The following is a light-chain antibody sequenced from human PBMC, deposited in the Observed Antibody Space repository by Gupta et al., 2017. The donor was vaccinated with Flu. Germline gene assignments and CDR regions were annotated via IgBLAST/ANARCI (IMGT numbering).Light chain of an antibody. Sequence: QSVLPQAPSASGTPGPRVTISCSGSRSNIGDNPLSWYQHLPGTAPKVLIYGNSQRASGVPDRFSGSKSGTSASLAISGLQAGDEADYYCAAWDDSLNGWVFGGGTKLTVV. CDR1: RSNIGDNP. J-gene: IGLJ2*01. CDR3: AAWDDSLNGWV. V-gene: IGLV1-44*01. CDR2: GNS.